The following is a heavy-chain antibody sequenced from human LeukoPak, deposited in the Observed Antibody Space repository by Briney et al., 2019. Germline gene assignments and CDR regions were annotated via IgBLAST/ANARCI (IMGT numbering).Heavy chain of an antibody. D-gene: IGHD3-3*01. CDR1: GFTFSSYA. V-gene: IGHV3-30-3*01. Sequence: PGGSLRLSCAASGFTFSSYAMHWVRQAPGKGLEWVAVISYDGSNKYYEDSVKGRFTTSRDNSKNTLYLQMNSLRAEDTAVYYCARDLVPPEDYDFWSGYYLPDYYYYYGMDVWGQGTTVTVSS. CDR2: ISYDGSNK. J-gene: IGHJ6*02. CDR3: ARDLVPPEDYDFWSGYYLPDYYYYYGMDV.